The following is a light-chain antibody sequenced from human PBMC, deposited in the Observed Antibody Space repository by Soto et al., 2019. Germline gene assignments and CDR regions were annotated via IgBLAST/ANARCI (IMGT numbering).Light chain of an antibody. J-gene: IGLJ2*01. CDR2: EDN. CDR3: QSYDSSNRGV. CDR1: SGSIASNY. V-gene: IGLV6-57*04. Sequence: NFMLTQPHSMSESPGKTVTISCTRSSGSIASNYVQWYQQRPGSAPTTVIYEDNQRPSGVPDRFSGSIDSSSNSASLTISGLQTEDEADYYCQSYDSSNRGVFGGGTKLTVL.